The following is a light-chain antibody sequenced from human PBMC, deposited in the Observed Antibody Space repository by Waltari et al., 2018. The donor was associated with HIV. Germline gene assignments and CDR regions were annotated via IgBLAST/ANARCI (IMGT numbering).Light chain of an antibody. CDR3: QSRDRDIVI. J-gene: IGLJ2*01. CDR2: EEN. Sequence: SYELTQPPSLSVSPGHTAVIPCPGHDLHTQYVCWYRQKTGQPPLLIIDEENKRPSGIPGRFSGSNSGNTSTLTVTMTQSVEEAEYFCQSRDRDIVIFGRGTKLIVL. V-gene: IGLV3-1*01. CDR1: DLHTQY.